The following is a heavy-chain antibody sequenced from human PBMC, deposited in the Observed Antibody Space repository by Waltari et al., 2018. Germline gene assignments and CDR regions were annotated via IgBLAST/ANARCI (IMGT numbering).Heavy chain of an antibody. CDR1: GFTFSSYA. V-gene: IGHV3-23*04. Sequence: EVQLVESGGGLVQPGWSLRLSCEASGFTFSSYAVSWVRQATGKGLEWVSAISGSGGSTYYADSVKGRFTISRDNSKNTLYLQMNSLRAEDTAVYDCAKPHEGYSSSWYVDYWGQGTLVTVSS. CDR2: ISGSGGST. D-gene: IGHD6-13*01. J-gene: IGHJ4*02. CDR3: AKPHEGYSSSWYVDY.